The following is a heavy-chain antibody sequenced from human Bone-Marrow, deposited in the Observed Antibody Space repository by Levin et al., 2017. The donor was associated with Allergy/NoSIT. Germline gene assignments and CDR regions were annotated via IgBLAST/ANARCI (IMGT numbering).Heavy chain of an antibody. V-gene: IGHV3-7*03. Sequence: GGSLRLSCAASGFTFSSYWMSWVRQAPGKGLEWVANIKQDGSEKYYVDSVKGRFTISRDNAKNSLYLQMNSLRAEDTAVYYCAREDVLRFVEWPYYYYYMDVWGKGTTVTVSS. D-gene: IGHD3-3*01. CDR1: GFTFSSYW. J-gene: IGHJ6*03. CDR3: AREDVLRFVEWPYYYYYMDV. CDR2: IKQDGSEK.